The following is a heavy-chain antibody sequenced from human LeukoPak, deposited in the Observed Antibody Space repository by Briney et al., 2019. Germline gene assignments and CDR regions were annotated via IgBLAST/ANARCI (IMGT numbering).Heavy chain of an antibody. D-gene: IGHD3-16*01. V-gene: IGHV3-48*04. J-gene: IGHJ4*02. CDR2: ISSTSSAI. Sequence: GGSLRLSCAASGFTFSSYSMNWVRQAPGKGLEWLSYISSTSSAIYYADSLKGRFTISKDNAKNSLYLQMDSLRAEDTAVYYCARVIGSYGDSAYWGQGTLVTVSS. CDR1: GFTFSSYS. CDR3: ARVIGSYGDSAY.